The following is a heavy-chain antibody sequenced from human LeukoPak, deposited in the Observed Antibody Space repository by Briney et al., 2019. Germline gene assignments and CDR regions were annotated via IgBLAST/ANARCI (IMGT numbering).Heavy chain of an antibody. CDR1: GGSISSYY. Sequence: PSETLSLTCTVSGGSISSYYWSWIRQPAGKGLEWIGRIYTSGSTNYNPSLKSRVTMSVATSKNQFSLKLSSVTAADTAVYYCARGVVPAALYGMDVWGQGTTVTVSS. CDR2: IYTSGST. V-gene: IGHV4-4*07. D-gene: IGHD2-2*01. J-gene: IGHJ6*02. CDR3: ARGVVPAALYGMDV.